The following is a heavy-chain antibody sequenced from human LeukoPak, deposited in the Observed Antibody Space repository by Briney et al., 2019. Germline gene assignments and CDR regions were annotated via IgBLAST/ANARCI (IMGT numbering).Heavy chain of an antibody. Sequence: GGTLRLSCAASGFTFSDYYMNWIRQAPGKGLEWVSYISSSGSTIYYADSVKGRFTISRDNAKNSLYLQMNSLRAEDTAVYYCARDLRHYGSGSYDYWGQGTLVTVSS. D-gene: IGHD3-10*01. V-gene: IGHV3-11*01. CDR1: GFTFSDYY. CDR2: ISSSGSTI. CDR3: ARDLRHYGSGSYDY. J-gene: IGHJ4*02.